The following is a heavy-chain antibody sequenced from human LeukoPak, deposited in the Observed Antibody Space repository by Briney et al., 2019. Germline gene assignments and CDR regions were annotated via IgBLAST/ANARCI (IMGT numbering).Heavy chain of an antibody. V-gene: IGHV4-30-2*03. Sequence: SQTLSLTCTVSGVSISSGGYSWSWIRQHPGKGLEWIGNIYDSGSTYYNPSLASRVTISVDTSKNQFSLKLSSVTAADTAVYYCARHLRGFDPWGQGTLVTVSS. CDR3: ARHLRGFDP. CDR2: IYDSGST. J-gene: IGHJ5*02. CDR1: GVSISSGGYS.